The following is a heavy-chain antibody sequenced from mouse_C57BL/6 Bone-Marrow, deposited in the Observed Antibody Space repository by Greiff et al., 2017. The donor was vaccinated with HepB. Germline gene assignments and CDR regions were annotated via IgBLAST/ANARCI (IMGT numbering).Heavy chain of an antibody. CDR3: ARSLGLRHAMDY. D-gene: IGHD2-4*01. V-gene: IGHV1-20*01. J-gene: IGHJ4*01. CDR2: INPYNGDT. CDR1: GYSFTGYF. Sequence: VQLKQSGPELVKPGDSVKISCKASGYSFTGYFMNWVMQSHGKSLEWIGRINPYNGDTFYNQKFKGKATLTVDKSSSTAHMELRSLTSEDSAVYYCARSLGLRHAMDYWGQGTSVTVSS.